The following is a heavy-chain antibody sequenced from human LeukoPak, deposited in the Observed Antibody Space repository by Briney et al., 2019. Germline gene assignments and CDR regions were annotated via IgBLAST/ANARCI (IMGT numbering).Heavy chain of an antibody. Sequence: GASVKVSCKASGYTFTSYYMHWVRQAPGQGLEWMGIINPSGGSTSYAQKFQGRVTMTRDMSTSTVYMELSSLRSEDTAVYYCARVEFNYGDYGDAFDIWGQGTMVTVSS. D-gene: IGHD4-17*01. CDR3: ARVEFNYGDYGDAFDI. CDR2: INPSGGST. J-gene: IGHJ3*02. CDR1: GYTFTSYY. V-gene: IGHV1-46*01.